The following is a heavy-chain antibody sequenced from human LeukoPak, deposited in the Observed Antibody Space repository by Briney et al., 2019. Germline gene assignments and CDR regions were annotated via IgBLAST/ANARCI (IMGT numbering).Heavy chain of an antibody. V-gene: IGHV3-30*18. CDR1: GFTFSSYG. J-gene: IGHJ4*02. Sequence: GGSLRLSCAASGFTFSSYGMHWVRQAPGKGLEWVAVISYDGSNKYYADSVKGRFTISRDNSKNTLYLQMNSLRAEDTAVYYCAKGKRIMITFGGDYWGQGTLVTVSS. CDR3: AKGKRIMITFGGDY. D-gene: IGHD3-16*01. CDR2: ISYDGSNK.